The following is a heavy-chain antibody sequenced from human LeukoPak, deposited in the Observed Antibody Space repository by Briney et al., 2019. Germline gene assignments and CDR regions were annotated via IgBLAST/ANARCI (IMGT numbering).Heavy chain of an antibody. J-gene: IGHJ4*02. CDR1: GFTFSSYA. CDR3: ARYRGVHTDYYFDY. CDR2: ISGSGGST. Sequence: PGGSLRLSCAASGFTFSSYAMSWVRQAPGKGLEWVSAISGSGGSTYYADSVKGRFTISRDNSKNTLYLQMNSLRAEDTAVYYCARYRGVHTDYYFDYWGQRTLVTVSS. D-gene: IGHD3-10*01. V-gene: IGHV3-23*01.